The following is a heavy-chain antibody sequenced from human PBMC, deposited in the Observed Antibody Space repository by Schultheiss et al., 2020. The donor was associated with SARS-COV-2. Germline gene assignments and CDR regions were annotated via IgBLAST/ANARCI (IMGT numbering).Heavy chain of an antibody. CDR2: IYSGGST. CDR1: GFTVSSNY. CDR3: ASSTIFGVVIPLDV. D-gene: IGHD3-3*01. Sequence: GGSLRLSCAASGFTVSSNYMSWVRQAPGKGLEWVSVIYSGGSTYYADSVKGRFTISRHNSKNTLYLQINSLRAEDTAVYYCASSTIFGVVIPLDVWGKGTTVTVSS. J-gene: IGHJ6*04. V-gene: IGHV3-53*04.